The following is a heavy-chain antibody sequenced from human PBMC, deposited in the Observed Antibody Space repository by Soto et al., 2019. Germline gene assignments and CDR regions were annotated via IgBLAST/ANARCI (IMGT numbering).Heavy chain of an antibody. J-gene: IGHJ6*02. CDR1: GYTFTSYG. V-gene: IGHV1-18*01. CDR3: ARDSPRAAAVHYYCYGMDV. D-gene: IGHD6-13*01. Sequence: QVQLVQSGAEVKKPGASVKVSCKASGYTFTSYGISWVRQAPGQGLEWMGWISAYNGNTNYAQKLQGRVTMTTDTSRSTADMELRSLRSDDTAVYYCARDSPRAAAVHYYCYGMDVWGQGTTVTVSS. CDR2: ISAYNGNT.